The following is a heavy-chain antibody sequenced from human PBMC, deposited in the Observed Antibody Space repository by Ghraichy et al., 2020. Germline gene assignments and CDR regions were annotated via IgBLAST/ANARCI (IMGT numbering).Heavy chain of an antibody. Sequence: SETLSLTCAVSGYSISSGYYWGWIRQPPGKGLEWIGSIYHSGGTFYNPSLKSRVTISVDTSKNQFSLKLTSVTAADTAVYYCARGGGADAFDIWGQGTMVTVSS. CDR2: IYHSGGT. D-gene: IGHD3-16*01. CDR3: ARGGGADAFDI. V-gene: IGHV4-38-2*01. J-gene: IGHJ3*02. CDR1: GYSISSGYY.